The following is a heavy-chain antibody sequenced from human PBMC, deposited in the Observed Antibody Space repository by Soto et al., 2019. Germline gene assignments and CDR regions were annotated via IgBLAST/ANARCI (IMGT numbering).Heavy chain of an antibody. J-gene: IGHJ5*02. CDR1: GFTFSSYG. Sequence: QVQLVESGGGVVQPGRSLRLSCAASGFTFSSYGMHWVRQAPGKGLEWVAVISYDGSNKYYADSVKGRFTISRDNSKNTLYLQMNSLRAEDTAVYYCAKEGQQLGRRWCDPWGQGTLVTVSS. V-gene: IGHV3-30*18. CDR2: ISYDGSNK. CDR3: AKEGQQLGRRWCDP. D-gene: IGHD6-13*01.